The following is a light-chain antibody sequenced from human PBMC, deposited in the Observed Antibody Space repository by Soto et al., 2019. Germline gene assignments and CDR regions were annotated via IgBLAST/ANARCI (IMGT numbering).Light chain of an antibody. CDR1: SSNIGENT. CDR3: AAWDDSLDAWV. CDR2: SDD. Sequence: QSVLTQPPSASGTPGQRVTISCSGSSSNIGENTVNWYQQLPGTAPKLLIYSDDQRPSAVPDRFSGSKSGTSASLAISGLQSEDEADYYCAAWDDSLDAWVFGGGTKLTVL. V-gene: IGLV1-44*01. J-gene: IGLJ3*02.